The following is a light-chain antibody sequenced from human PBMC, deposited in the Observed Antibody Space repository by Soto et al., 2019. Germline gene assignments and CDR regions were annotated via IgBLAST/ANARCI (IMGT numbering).Light chain of an antibody. CDR3: QSYDSSSWV. J-gene: IGLJ3*02. CDR1: SGSIASNY. V-gene: IGLV6-57*03. Sequence: NFMLTQPHSVSESPGKTVTISCTRSSGSIASNYVQWYQQRPGSAPTTEIYEDNQRPSGVPDRFSGSIDSSSNSASLTISGLKTEDEADYYCQSYDSSSWVFGGGTKVTVL. CDR2: EDN.